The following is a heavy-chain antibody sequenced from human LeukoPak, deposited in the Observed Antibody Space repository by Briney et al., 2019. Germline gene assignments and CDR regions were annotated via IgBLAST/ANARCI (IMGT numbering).Heavy chain of an antibody. Sequence: ASVKDSCKASGYTFTDYYLHWVRQAPGQGLEWMGWINPNSGGTKYAQNFQGRVTMTRDTSSSTAYMELSRLRSDDTAVYYCARVGCTNINCLNWFDPWGQGTLAIVSS. CDR1: GYTFTDYY. CDR3: ARVGCTNINCLNWFDP. D-gene: IGHD2-8*01. CDR2: INPNSGGT. V-gene: IGHV1-2*02. J-gene: IGHJ5*02.